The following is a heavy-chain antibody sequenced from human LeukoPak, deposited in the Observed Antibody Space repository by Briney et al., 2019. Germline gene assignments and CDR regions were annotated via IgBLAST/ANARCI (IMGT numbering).Heavy chain of an antibody. CDR3: AGAGYCSSTSCYEFYYFDY. D-gene: IGHD2-2*01. J-gene: IGHJ4*02. V-gene: IGHV1-69*05. Sequence: ASVKVSCKASGYTFTSYGISWVRQAPGQGLEWMGGIIPIFGTANYAQKFQGRVTITTDESTSTAYMELSSLRSEDTAVYYCAGAGYCSSTSCYEFYYFDYWGQGTLVTVSS. CDR2: IIPIFGTA. CDR1: GYTFTSYG.